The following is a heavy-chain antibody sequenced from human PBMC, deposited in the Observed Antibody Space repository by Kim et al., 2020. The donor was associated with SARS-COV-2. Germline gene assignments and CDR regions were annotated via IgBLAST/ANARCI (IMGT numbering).Heavy chain of an antibody. V-gene: IGHV4-4*07. J-gene: IGHJ3*02. Sequence: NPSLKRRVTMSVDTSKNQFSLKLSSVTAADTAVYYCASKYNWNDVGAFDIWGQRTMVTVSS. D-gene: IGHD1-1*01. CDR3: ASKYNWNDVGAFDI.